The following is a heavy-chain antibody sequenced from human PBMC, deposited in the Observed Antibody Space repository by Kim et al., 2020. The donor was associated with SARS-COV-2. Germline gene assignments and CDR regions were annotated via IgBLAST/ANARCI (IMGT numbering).Heavy chain of an antibody. CDR3: ARGLLDFWSGPPPYYYYGMDV. D-gene: IGHD3-3*01. J-gene: IGHJ6*02. Sequence: ASVKVSCKASGYTFTSYAMNWVRQAPGQGLEWMGWINTNTGNPTYAQGFTGRFVFSLDTSVSTAYLQISSLKAEDTAVYYCARGLLDFWSGPPPYYYYGMDVWGQGTTVTVSS. CDR2: INTNTGNP. V-gene: IGHV7-4-1*02. CDR1: GYTFTSYA.